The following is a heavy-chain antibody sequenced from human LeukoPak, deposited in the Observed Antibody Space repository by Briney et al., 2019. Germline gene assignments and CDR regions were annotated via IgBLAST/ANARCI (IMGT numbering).Heavy chain of an antibody. CDR2: IYSGGRT. V-gene: IGHV3-66*02. J-gene: IGHJ3*02. Sequence: PGGSLRLSCAASGFTVSSNYMNWVRQAPGKGLEWVSVIYSGGRTYYADYVKGRFIISRDNSKNTLYLQMNSLRAEDTAVYYCARDTYDSSGSDAFDIWGQGTMVTVSS. D-gene: IGHD3-22*01. CDR1: GFTVSSNY. CDR3: ARDTYDSSGSDAFDI.